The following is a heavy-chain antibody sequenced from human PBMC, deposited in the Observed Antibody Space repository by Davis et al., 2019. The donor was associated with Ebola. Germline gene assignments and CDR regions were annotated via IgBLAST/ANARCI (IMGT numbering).Heavy chain of an antibody. Sequence: GESLKISCAASGFTFSSYGMHWVRQAPGKGLEWVAVISYDGSNKYYADSVKGRFTISRDNSKNTLYLQMNSLRAEDTAVYYCATGGGIVAVTAPYDYWGQGTLVTVSS. CDR1: GFTFSSYG. J-gene: IGHJ4*02. CDR2: ISYDGSNK. CDR3: ATGGGIVAVTAPYDY. V-gene: IGHV3-30*03. D-gene: IGHD2-21*02.